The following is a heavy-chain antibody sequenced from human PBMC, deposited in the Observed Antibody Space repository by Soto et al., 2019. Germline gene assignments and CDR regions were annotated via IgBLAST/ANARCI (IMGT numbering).Heavy chain of an antibody. D-gene: IGHD3-10*01. V-gene: IGHV1-2*02. CDR2: GKSDNGGT. J-gene: IGHJ6*04. CDR1: GYTFTGHY. Sequence: QVQVVQSGAQVKPPGASVKVSCKASGYTFTGHYMHWVRQVSGKRLENLGCGKSDNGGTYYGPKFEGRFPFTSDPSTSTAYMELRGLQSDDTAVYFGARDLCPLGSGRACPLYGLDIWGKGTTVVVSA. CDR3: ARDLCPLGSGRACPLYGLDI.